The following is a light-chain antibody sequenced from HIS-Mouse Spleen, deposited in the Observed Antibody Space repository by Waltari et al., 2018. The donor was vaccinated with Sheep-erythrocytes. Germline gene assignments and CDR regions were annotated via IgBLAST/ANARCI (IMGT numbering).Light chain of an antibody. CDR1: QGIGSW. J-gene: IGKJ5*01. CDR2: AAS. V-gene: IGKV1-12*01. CDR3: QQANSFPIT. Sequence: DIQMTQSPSSVSASVGDRVTITCRASQGIGSWLAWYQQKPGKAPKLLIYAASSLQSGVRPRFSGSGSGTDFTLTISSLQPEDFATYYCQQANSFPITFGQGTRLEIK.